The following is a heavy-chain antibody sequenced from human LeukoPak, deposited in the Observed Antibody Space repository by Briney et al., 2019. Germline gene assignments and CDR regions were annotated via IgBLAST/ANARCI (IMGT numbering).Heavy chain of an antibody. CDR3: AKEGCTFTTCYINC. D-gene: IGHD2-2*02. V-gene: IGHV3-23*01. Sequence: GGSLRLSCAASGFTFSDYAMSWVRQAPGRGLEWVSVISGSGGSDGSTYYADSVKGRFTISRDNSKNTLYLQMNSLRAEDTAVYYCAKEGCTFTTCYINCWGQGTLVTVSS. CDR1: GFTFSDYA. J-gene: IGHJ4*02. CDR2: ISGSGGSDGST.